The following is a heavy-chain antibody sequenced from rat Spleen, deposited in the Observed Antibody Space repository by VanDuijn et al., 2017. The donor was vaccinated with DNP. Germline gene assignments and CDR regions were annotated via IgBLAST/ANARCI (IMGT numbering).Heavy chain of an antibody. Sequence: EVKLVESGGGLVQPGRSLKLSCAASGFNFNDYWMGWVRQAPGKGLDWIGQINKDSSSINYPPSLKDKFTIFRDKAQDTLYLQLSKLGSEDTATYYCARGPNYGDFLDFFDYWGQGVMVSVSS. CDR3: ARGPNYGDFLDFFDY. D-gene: IGHD1-11*01. V-gene: IGHV4-2*01. CDR1: GFNFNDYW. CDR2: INKDSSSI. J-gene: IGHJ2*01.